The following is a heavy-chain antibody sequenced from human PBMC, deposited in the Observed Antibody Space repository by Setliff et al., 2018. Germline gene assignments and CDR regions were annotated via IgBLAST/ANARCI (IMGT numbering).Heavy chain of an antibody. V-gene: IGHV3-15*01. D-gene: IGHD3-10*01. CDR2: IKPKTDGETT. Sequence: GGSLRLSCAASGFSFSTSWMSWVRQAPGKGLEWVGRIKPKTDGETTDYAAPVTGRFTISRDDSKDTVYLQMNDLKSEDTGVYYCTGRTYGHQLGDYWGQGTLVTVSS. CDR1: GFSFSTSW. J-gene: IGHJ4*02. CDR3: TGRTYGHQLGDY.